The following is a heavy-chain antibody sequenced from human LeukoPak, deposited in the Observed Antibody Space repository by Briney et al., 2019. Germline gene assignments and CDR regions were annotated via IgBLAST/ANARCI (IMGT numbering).Heavy chain of an antibody. Sequence: KPGGSLRLSCAASGFNLRDYYMSWLRQAPGKGPEWVAFINSPSDSLRYVDPVKGRFTISRDNAKNSLYLQMDSLRADDTAVYYCARDGGDPGEWFFDYWGRGTRVTVSS. CDR2: INSPSDSL. J-gene: IGHJ2*01. D-gene: IGHD3-10*01. V-gene: IGHV3-11*01. CDR3: ARDGGDPGEWFFDY. CDR1: GFNLRDYY.